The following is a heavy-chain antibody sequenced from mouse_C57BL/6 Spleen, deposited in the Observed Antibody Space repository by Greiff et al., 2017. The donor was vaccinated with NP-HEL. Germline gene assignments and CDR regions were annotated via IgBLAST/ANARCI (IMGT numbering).Heavy chain of an antibody. CDR2: IDPSDSYT. Sequence: QVQLKQPGAELVKPGASVKLSCKASGYTFTSYWMQWVKQRPGQGLEWIGEIDPSDSYTNYNQKFKGKATLTVDTSSSTAYMQLSSLTSEDSAVYYCARGETGNYFDYWGKGTTLTVSS. CDR1: GYTFTSYW. V-gene: IGHV1-50*01. CDR3: ARGETGNYFDY. J-gene: IGHJ2*01.